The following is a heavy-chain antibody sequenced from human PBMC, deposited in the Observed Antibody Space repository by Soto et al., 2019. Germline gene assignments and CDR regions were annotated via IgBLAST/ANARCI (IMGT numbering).Heavy chain of an antibody. CDR1: GGTFSSYA. CDR2: IIPIFGTA. D-gene: IGHD3-10*01. V-gene: IGHV1-69*01. Sequence: QVQLVQSGAEVKKPGSSVKVSCKASGGTFSSYAISWVRQAPGQGLVWMGGIIPIFGTANYAQKFQGRVTITADESTSTAYMELSSLRSEDTAVYHCARSSAGYYGSGSYYTPYYYYGMDVWGQGTTVTVSS. CDR3: ARSSAGYYGSGSYYTPYYYYGMDV. J-gene: IGHJ6*02.